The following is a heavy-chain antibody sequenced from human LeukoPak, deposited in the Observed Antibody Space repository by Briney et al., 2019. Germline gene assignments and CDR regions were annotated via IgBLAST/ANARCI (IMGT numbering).Heavy chain of an antibody. CDR2: INHSGST. D-gene: IGHD3-22*01. Sequence: PSETLSLTCAVYGGSFSGYYWSWIRQPPGKGLEWIGEINHSGSTNYNPSLKSRVTISVDTSKNQFSLKLSSVTAADTAVYYCARRASYYDSSGYSRNQPQSTKYYFDYWGQGTLVTVSS. CDR3: ARRASYYDSSGYSRNQPQSTKYYFDY. J-gene: IGHJ4*02. CDR1: GGSFSGYY. V-gene: IGHV4-34*01.